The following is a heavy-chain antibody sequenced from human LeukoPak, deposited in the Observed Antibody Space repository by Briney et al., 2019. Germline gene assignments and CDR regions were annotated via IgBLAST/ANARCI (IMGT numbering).Heavy chain of an antibody. CDR3: ARTPLWSSSWSSFDY. D-gene: IGHD6-13*01. CDR1: GYTFTGYY. Sequence: GASVKVSCKASGYTFTGYYTHWVRQAPGQGLEWMGRINPNSGGTNYAQKFQGRVTMTRDTSISTAYMELSRLRSDDTAVYYCARTPLWSSSWSSFDYWGQGTLVTVSS. J-gene: IGHJ4*02. CDR2: INPNSGGT. V-gene: IGHV1-2*06.